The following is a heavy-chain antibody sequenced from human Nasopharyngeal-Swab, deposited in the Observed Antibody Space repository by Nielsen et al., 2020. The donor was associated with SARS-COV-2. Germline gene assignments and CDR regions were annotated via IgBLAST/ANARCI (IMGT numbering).Heavy chain of an antibody. CDR2: INHSGST. CDR1: GGSFRGYS. D-gene: IGHD5-12*01. Sequence: SETLSLTCAVYGGSFRGYSWTWIRQPPGKGLEWIGEINHSGSTNYNPSLKSRVTISVDTSKNQFSLKLSSVTAADTAVYYCARTGVDSGYGSDYWGQGTLVTVSS. CDR3: ARTGVDSGYGSDY. V-gene: IGHV4-34*01. J-gene: IGHJ4*02.